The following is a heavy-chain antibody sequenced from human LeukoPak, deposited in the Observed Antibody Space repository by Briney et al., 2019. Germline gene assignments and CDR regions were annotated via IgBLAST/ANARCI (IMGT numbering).Heavy chain of an antibody. CDR1: GGSISSYY. J-gene: IGHJ4*02. CDR2: IHYSGST. Sequence: PSETLSLTCTVSGGSISSYYWSWIRQPPGKGLEWMGSIHYSGSTTYNPSLKSRVTISVDTSKNQFSLKLSSVTAADTAVYYCARRLGGTSTGFDYWGQGTLVTVSS. V-gene: IGHV4-59*08. D-gene: IGHD2-2*01. CDR3: ARRLGGTSTGFDY.